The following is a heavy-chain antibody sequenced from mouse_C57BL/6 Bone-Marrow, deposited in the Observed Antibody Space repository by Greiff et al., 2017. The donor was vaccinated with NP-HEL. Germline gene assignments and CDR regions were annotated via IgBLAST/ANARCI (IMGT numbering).Heavy chain of an antibody. D-gene: IGHD4-1*01. CDR1: GYTFTTYP. CDR3: ARALGRGNYFDY. V-gene: IGHV1-47*01. J-gene: IGHJ2*01. CDR2: FHPYNDDT. Sequence: QVQLKESGAELVKPGASVKMSCKASGYTFTTYPIERMKQNHGKSLEWIGNFHPYNDDTKYNEKFKGKATLTVEKSSSTVYLELSRLTSDDSAVYYCARALGRGNYFDYWGQGTTLTVSS.